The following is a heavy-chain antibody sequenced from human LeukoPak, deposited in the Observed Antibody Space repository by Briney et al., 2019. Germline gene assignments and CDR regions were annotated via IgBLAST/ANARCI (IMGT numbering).Heavy chain of an antibody. J-gene: IGHJ5*02. CDR3: AHSGATAPHWFAP. CDR1: GYSLTSYW. Sequence: GESLKIYCKGSGYSLTSYWVTWVRQMPGKGLEWMGRIDPSDSYINYSPSFQGHVTISADKSISTAYLQWSSLKASDTAMYYCAHSGATAPHWFAPWGQGTLVTVSA. D-gene: IGHD5-24*01. V-gene: IGHV5-10-1*01. CDR2: IDPSDSYI.